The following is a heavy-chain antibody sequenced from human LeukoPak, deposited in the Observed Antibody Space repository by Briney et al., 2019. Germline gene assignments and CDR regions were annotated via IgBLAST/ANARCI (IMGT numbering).Heavy chain of an antibody. CDR1: GFTFSTYA. D-gene: IGHD3-22*01. CDR3: AREWDQGYYDSSGYWLSYGMDV. Sequence: GGSLRLSCAASGFTFSTYAMHWVRQAPGKGLEWVAVISYDGSSKYYADSVKGRFTISRDNSKNTLYLQMNSLRAEDTAVYYCAREWDQGYYDSSGYWLSYGMDVWGQGTTVTVSS. J-gene: IGHJ6*02. CDR2: ISYDGSSK. V-gene: IGHV3-30-3*01.